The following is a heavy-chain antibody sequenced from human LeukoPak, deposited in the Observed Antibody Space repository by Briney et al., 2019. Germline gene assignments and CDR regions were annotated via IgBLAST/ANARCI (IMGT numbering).Heavy chain of an antibody. CDR1: GYTFTSYD. CDR2: MNPKSGNT. D-gene: IGHD6-13*01. CDR3: ARSAAAGIHYWFDP. J-gene: IGHJ5*02. V-gene: IGHV1-8*01. Sequence: ASVTVSCKASGYTFTSYDINWVRQATGQGLEWMGWMNPKSGNTGYAQKFQGRVTMTRNTSISTAYMELSSLRSEDTAVYYCARSAAAGIHYWFDPWGQGTLVTVSS.